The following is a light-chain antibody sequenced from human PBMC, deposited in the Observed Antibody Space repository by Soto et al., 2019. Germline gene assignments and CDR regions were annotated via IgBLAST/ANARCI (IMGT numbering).Light chain of an antibody. CDR1: SSDVGRYDL. CDR3: CSYAGTYTPDV. CDR2: DVT. J-gene: IGLJ1*01. Sequence: QSALTQPRSVSGSPGQSVTISCTGTSSDVGRYDLVSWYQHHPGKAPKLMIYDVTERPSGVPDRFSGSKSGNTASLSISGLQAEDEADYYCCSYAGTYTPDVFGTGTKVTVL. V-gene: IGLV2-11*01.